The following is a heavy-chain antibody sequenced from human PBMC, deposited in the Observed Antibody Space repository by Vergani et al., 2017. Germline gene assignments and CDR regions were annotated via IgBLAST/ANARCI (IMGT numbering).Heavy chain of an antibody. V-gene: IGHV3-23*01. Sequence: EVQLLESGGGLVQPGGSLRLCCAASGFTFSSYAMSWVRQAPGKGLECVSAISGSGGSTYYADSVKGRFTISRDNSKNTLYLQMNSLRAEDTAVYYCAKDRATVTSLFDYWGQGTLVTVSS. J-gene: IGHJ4*02. CDR2: ISGSGGST. D-gene: IGHD4-17*01. CDR1: GFTFSSYA. CDR3: AKDRATVTSLFDY.